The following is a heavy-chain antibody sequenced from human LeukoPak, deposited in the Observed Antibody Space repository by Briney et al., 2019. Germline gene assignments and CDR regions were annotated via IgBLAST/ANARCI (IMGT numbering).Heavy chain of an antibody. Sequence: GGSLRLSCAASGFTFDEYTMSWVRQVPGKGLEWVSGINWNGGSTGYADSVKGRFTISRDNAKNSLYLQMNSLRAEDTAVYYCAELGITMIGGVWGKGTTVTISS. D-gene: IGHD3-10*02. CDR3: AELGITMIGGV. CDR1: GFTFDEYT. V-gene: IGHV3-20*04. CDR2: INWNGGST. J-gene: IGHJ6*04.